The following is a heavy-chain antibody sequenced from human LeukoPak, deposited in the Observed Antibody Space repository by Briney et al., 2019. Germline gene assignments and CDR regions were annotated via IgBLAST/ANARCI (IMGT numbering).Heavy chain of an antibody. J-gene: IGHJ5*02. CDR3: ARGAIYCSGGSCYLEGNRFDP. CDR1: GGTFSSYA. Sequence: SVKVSCKASGGTFSSYAISWVRQAPGQGLEWMGRIIPIFGTSNYAQKFQSRVTITTEESTSTAYLELSSLRSEDTAVYYCARGAIYCSGGSCYLEGNRFDPWGQGTLVTVSS. CDR2: IIPIFGTS. V-gene: IGHV1-69*05. D-gene: IGHD2-15*01.